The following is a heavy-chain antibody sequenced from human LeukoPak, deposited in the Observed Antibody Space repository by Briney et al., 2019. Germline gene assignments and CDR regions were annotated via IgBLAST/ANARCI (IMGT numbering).Heavy chain of an antibody. V-gene: IGHV3-73*01. J-gene: IGHJ3*02. Sequence: GGSLRLSCAASGFTFSGAAMHWVRQASGKGLERVGRSRSKANSYATAYAASVKGRFTISREDSKNTAYLQMNSLKTEDTAVYYCREEGGAFDIWGQGTMVTVSS. CDR3: REEGGAFDI. D-gene: IGHD3-16*01. CDR2: SRSKANSYAT. CDR1: GFTFSGAA.